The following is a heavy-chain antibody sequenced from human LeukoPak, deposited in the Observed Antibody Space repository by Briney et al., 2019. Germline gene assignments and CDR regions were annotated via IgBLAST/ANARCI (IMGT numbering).Heavy chain of an antibody. CDR2: INPNSGGA. J-gene: IGHJ6*02. CDR3: ARDQEHYYGSGSAHYYGMDV. Sequence: GASVKVSCKTSGYTFKNNGISWVRQAPGQGLEWMGWINPNSGGANYAQKFQGWVTMTRDTSISTAYMELSRLRSDDTAVYYCARDQEHYYGSGSAHYYGMDVWGQGTTVTVSS. CDR1: GYTFKNNG. D-gene: IGHD3-10*01. V-gene: IGHV1-2*04.